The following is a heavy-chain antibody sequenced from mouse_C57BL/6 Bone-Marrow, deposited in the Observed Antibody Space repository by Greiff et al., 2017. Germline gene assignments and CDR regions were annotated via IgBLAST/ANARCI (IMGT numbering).Heavy chain of an antibody. CDR3: ARDPAWFAY. V-gene: IGHV1-64*01. CDR1: GYTFTSYW. CDR2: IHPNSGST. J-gene: IGHJ3*01. Sequence: QVPLQQPGAGLVKPGASVKLSCKASGYTFTSYWMHWVKQRPGQGLEWIGMIHPNSGSTNYNEKFKSKATLTVAKSSSTAYMQLSSLTSEDSAVYYCARDPAWFAYWGQGTLVTVSA.